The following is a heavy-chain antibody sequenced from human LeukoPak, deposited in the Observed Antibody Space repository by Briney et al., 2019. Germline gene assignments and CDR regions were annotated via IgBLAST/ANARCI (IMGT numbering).Heavy chain of an antibody. Sequence: GGSLRLSCAASGFTFSDYNMRWIRQAPGKGLEWVSSISRSGSTKYYADSVKGRFTISRDNSKNTLYLQMNSLRAEDTAVYYCAKDLPDSRDYDYWGQGTLVTVSS. CDR2: ISRSGSTK. CDR3: AKDLPDSRDYDY. D-gene: IGHD3-22*01. J-gene: IGHJ4*02. V-gene: IGHV3-11*01. CDR1: GFTFSDYN.